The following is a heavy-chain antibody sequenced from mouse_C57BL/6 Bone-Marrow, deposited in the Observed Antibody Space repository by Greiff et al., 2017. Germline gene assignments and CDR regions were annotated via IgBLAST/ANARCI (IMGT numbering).Heavy chain of an antibody. CDR3: ARLGKVVDY. CDR2: IRNKANGYTT. Sequence: EVKLVESGGGLVQPGGSLSLSCAASGFTFTDYYMSWVRQPPGQALEWLGFIRNKANGYTTEYSASVKGRFTISRDNSQSILYLQMNALRAEDSATYYCARLGKVVDYWGQGTTLTVSS. V-gene: IGHV7-3*01. J-gene: IGHJ2*01. CDR1: GFTFTDYY. D-gene: IGHD1-1*01.